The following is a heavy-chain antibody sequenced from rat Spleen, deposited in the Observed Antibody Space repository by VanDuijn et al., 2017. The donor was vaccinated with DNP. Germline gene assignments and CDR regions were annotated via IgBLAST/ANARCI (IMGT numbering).Heavy chain of an antibody. CDR2: ISYNGGTP. V-gene: IGHV5-25*01. J-gene: IGHJ2*01. CDR3: ARGGHGGFDY. Sequence: EVQLVESGGGLVQPGKSMKLSCAASGFTFSNYGMAWVRQAPKKSLEWVALISYNGGTPYYRDSVKGRFTISRDNAKSTLYLQMDSLRSEDTATYYCARGGHGGFDYWGQGVMVTVSS. CDR1: GFTFSNYG. D-gene: IGHD4-1*01.